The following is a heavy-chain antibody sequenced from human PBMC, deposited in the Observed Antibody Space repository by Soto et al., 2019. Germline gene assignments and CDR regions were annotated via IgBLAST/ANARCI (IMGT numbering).Heavy chain of an antibody. CDR3: ATDLFKGYYDFWSGYEG. Sequence: ASVKVSCKVSGYTLTELSMHWVRQAPGKGLEWMGGFDPEDGETIYAQKFQGRVIMTEDTSTDTAYMELSSLRSEDTAVYYCATDLFKGYYDFWSGYEGWGQGTLVTVSS. CDR2: FDPEDGET. V-gene: IGHV1-24*01. CDR1: GYTLTELS. D-gene: IGHD3-3*01. J-gene: IGHJ4*02.